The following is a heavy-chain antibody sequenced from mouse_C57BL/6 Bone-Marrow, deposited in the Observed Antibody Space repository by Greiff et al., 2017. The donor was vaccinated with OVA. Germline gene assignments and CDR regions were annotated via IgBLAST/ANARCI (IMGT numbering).Heavy chain of an antibody. Sequence: VQLQQPGAELVRPGSSVKLSCKASGYTFTSYWMDWVKQRPGQGLEWIGNIYPSDSETHYNQKFKDKATLTVDKSSSTAYMQLSSLTSEDSAVYYCATTTVVARGDYWGQGTTLTVSS. J-gene: IGHJ2*01. D-gene: IGHD1-1*01. CDR2: IYPSDSET. V-gene: IGHV1-61*01. CDR1: GYTFTSYW. CDR3: ATTTVVARGDY.